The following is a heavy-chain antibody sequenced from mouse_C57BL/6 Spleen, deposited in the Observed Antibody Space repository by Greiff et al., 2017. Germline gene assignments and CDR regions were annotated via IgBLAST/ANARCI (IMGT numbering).Heavy chain of an antibody. J-gene: IGHJ2*01. CDR3: ARRWLRPEYYFDY. Sequence: QVQLQQPGAELVMPGASVKLSCKASGYTFTSYWMHWVKQRPGQGLEWIGEIDPSDSYTNYNQKFKGKSTLTVDKSSSTAYMQLSSLTSEDSAIYYCARRWLRPEYYFDYWGQGTTLTVSS. V-gene: IGHV1-69*01. CDR1: GYTFTSYW. D-gene: IGHD2-2*01. CDR2: IDPSDSYT.